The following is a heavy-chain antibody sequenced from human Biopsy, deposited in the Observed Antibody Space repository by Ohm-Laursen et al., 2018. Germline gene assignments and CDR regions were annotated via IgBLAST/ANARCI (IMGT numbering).Heavy chain of an antibody. V-gene: IGHV3-33*06. Sequence: SLRLSCAASGFTFSSYGMHWVRQAPGKGLEWVAVIWYDGSREYYADSVEGRFTISRDNSKNPLYLQMNNLRAEDTAVFYCAKDLRNNNWGVENWGQGTLVTVSS. CDR3: AKDLRNNNWGVEN. CDR2: IWYDGSRE. J-gene: IGHJ4*02. D-gene: IGHD7-27*01. CDR1: GFTFSSYG.